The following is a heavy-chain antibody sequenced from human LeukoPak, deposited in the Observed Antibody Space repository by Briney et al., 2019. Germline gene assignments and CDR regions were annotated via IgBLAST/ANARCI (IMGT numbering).Heavy chain of an antibody. CDR1: GCSISGSSYY. J-gene: IGHJ4*02. D-gene: IGHD6-19*01. Sequence: SETLSLTCTVSGCSISGSSYYWGWIRQPPGKGLEWIGSIYYSGSTYYNPSLKSRVTISVDTSKNQFSLKLSSVTAADTAVYYRTIHYISGWSYYCGQGTLVTVSS. CDR2: IYYSGST. V-gene: IGHV4-39*01. CDR3: TIHYISGWSYY.